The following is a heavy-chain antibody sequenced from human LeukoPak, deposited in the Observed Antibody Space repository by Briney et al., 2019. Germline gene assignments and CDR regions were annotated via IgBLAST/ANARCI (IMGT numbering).Heavy chain of an antibody. V-gene: IGHV1-69*06. CDR2: IIPIFGTA. CDR3: AREERYCSGGSCYFGY. Sequence: SVKVSCKASGGTFSSHAISWVRQAPGQGLEWMGGIIPIFGTANYAQKFQGRVTITADKSTSTAYMELSSLRSEDTAVYYCAREERYCSGGSCYFGYWGQGTLVTVSS. CDR1: GGTFSSHA. D-gene: IGHD2-15*01. J-gene: IGHJ4*02.